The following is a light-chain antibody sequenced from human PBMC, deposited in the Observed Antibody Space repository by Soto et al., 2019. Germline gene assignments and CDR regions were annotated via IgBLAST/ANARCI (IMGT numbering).Light chain of an antibody. Sequence: QSALTQPASLSVSPGQSITISCTGTSSDVGGYNYVSWYQQQPGKAPKLLIDDVRNRPSGVSNRLSGSKSGNTACLTISGLQAEDEADYYCSSYTSRSTSVLGTGTKLTVL. CDR2: DVR. J-gene: IGLJ1*01. CDR1: SSDVGGYNY. V-gene: IGLV2-14*01. CDR3: SSYTSRSTSV.